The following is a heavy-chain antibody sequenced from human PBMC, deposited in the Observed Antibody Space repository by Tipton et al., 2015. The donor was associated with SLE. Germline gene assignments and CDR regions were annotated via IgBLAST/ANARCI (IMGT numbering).Heavy chain of an antibody. CDR2: IHHSGTT. J-gene: IGHJ6*03. V-gene: IGHV4-34*01. D-gene: IGHD3-3*01. CDR3: ARGHRYSDFWSNYSPSHYYHYMDV. Sequence: GLVKPSETLSLTCVVYGGSFSGYYWNWIRQPPGKGLEWIGEIHHSGTTNHNPSLKSRVTISADTSKNQFSLKLSSVTAADTAVYYCARGHRYSDFWSNYSPSHYYHYMDVWGKGTTVTVSS. CDR1: GGSFSGYY.